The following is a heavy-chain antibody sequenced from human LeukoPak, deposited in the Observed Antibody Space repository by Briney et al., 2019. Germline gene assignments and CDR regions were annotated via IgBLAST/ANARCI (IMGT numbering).Heavy chain of an antibody. CDR1: GGSISSSNW. J-gene: IGHJ5*02. D-gene: IGHD3-10*01. CDR3: ARGLLWFGQNWFDP. CDR2: IYHSGST. Sequence: RGTLSLTCAVSGGSISSSNWWSWVRQPPGKGLEWIGEIYHSGSTNYNPSLKSRVTISVDKSKNQFSLKLSSVTAADTAVYYCARGLLWFGQNWFDPWGQGTLVTVSS. V-gene: IGHV4-4*03.